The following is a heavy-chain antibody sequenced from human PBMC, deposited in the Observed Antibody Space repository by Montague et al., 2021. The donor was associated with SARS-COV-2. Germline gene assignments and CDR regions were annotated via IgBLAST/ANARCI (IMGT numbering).Heavy chain of an antibody. Sequence: SLRLSCAASGFTFGDHAMHWVRQAPGKGPEWISGITWDSGTLGYADSVKGRFTISRDNAKNSLYLQMNSLRVEDTALYYCAKDFDYHDSSGYFDYWGQGTLVTVSS. V-gene: IGHV3-9*01. CDR2: ITWDSGTL. CDR3: AKDFDYHDSSGYFDY. CDR1: GFTFGDHA. D-gene: IGHD3-22*01. J-gene: IGHJ4*02.